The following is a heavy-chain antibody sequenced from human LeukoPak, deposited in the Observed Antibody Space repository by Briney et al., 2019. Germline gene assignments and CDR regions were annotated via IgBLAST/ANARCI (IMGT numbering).Heavy chain of an antibody. J-gene: IGHJ6*02. CDR1: GYTFTSYA. Sequence: ASVKVSCKASGYTFTSYAMHWVRQAPGQRFEWMGWINGGNGNTKYSQKFQGRVTITRDTSASTAYMELSSLRSEDTAVYYCARELNYYDNSGYYTYYYGMDVRGQGTTVTVSS. V-gene: IGHV1-3*01. CDR3: ARELNYYDNSGYYTYYYGMDV. CDR2: INGGNGNT. D-gene: IGHD3-22*01.